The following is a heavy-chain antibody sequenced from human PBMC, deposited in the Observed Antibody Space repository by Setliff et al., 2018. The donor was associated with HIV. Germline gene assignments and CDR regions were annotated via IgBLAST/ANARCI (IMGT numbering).Heavy chain of an antibody. Sequence: ASVKVSCKGSGYTFRTYGISRVRQAPGQGLEWMGWISAYNGNTNYAQKLQGRVTLTTDTSTSTAYMELRSLRSDDTAVYYCARVKVVIATFYYMDVWGKGTTVTVSS. CDR1: GYTFRTYG. CDR2: ISAYNGNT. V-gene: IGHV1-18*01. CDR3: ARVKVVIATFYYMDV. J-gene: IGHJ6*03. D-gene: IGHD2-21*01.